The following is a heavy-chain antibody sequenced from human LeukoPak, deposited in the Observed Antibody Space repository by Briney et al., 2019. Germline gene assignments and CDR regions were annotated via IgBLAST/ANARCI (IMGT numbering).Heavy chain of an antibody. D-gene: IGHD3-16*01. CDR3: ARAPYGDNGYTAEVADY. V-gene: IGHV3-23*01. J-gene: IGHJ4*02. Sequence: GGSLRLSCAASGFTFNTYGMSWVRQAPGKGLEWVSGISGSGGATYYADSVKGRFTVSRDDPHNTLYLQMNSLRAEDTAVYYCARAPYGDNGYTAEVADYWGQGTLVTVSS. CDR2: ISGSGGAT. CDR1: GFTFNTYG.